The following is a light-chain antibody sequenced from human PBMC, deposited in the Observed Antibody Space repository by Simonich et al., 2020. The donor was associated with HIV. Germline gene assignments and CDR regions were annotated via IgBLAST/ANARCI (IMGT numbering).Light chain of an antibody. CDR1: QIVSSY. V-gene: IGKV3-11*01. J-gene: IGKJ1*01. CDR3: QQRSNWPRT. Sequence: EIVLTQSPATLSLSPGEKATLSCRAIQIVSSYLAWYQQKPGQAPGLLIYDASNRATGIPARFSGSGSVTDFTLTISSLEPEDFAVYYCQQRSNWPRTFGQGTKVEIK. CDR2: DAS.